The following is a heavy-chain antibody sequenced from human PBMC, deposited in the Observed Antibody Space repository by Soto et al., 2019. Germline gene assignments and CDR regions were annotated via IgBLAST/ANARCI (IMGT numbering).Heavy chain of an antibody. J-gene: IGHJ2*01. D-gene: IGHD2-21*02. Sequence: QVQLVESGGGLVKPGGSLRLSCAASGFTFSDYYMSWIRQAPGKGLEWVSYISSSSSYTNYADSVKGRFTISRDNAKNSLYLQMNSLRAEDTAVYYCARVEAYCGGDCYLSSWYFDLWGRVTLVTVSS. CDR2: ISSSSSYT. V-gene: IGHV3-11*06. CDR3: ARVEAYCGGDCYLSSWYFDL. CDR1: GFTFSDYY.